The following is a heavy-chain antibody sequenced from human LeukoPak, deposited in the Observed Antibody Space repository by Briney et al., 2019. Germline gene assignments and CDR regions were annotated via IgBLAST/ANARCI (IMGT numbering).Heavy chain of an antibody. J-gene: IGHJ4*02. D-gene: IGHD1-26*01. CDR2: ISSGGSTI. CDR1: GFTFSSYA. Sequence: GGSLRLSCAASGFTFSSYAMSWVRQAPGKGLEWVSYISSGGSTIYYADSVKGRFTISRDNAKNSLYLQMNSLRAEDTAVYYCARDGIAGGSYSTFFAYWGQGTLVTVSS. V-gene: IGHV3-48*04. CDR3: ARDGIAGGSYSTFFAY.